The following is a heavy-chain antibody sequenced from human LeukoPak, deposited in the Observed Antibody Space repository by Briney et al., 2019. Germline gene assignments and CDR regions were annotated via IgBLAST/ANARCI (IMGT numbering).Heavy chain of an antibody. V-gene: IGHV3-30*03. CDR1: GFTFSNYG. Sequence: GRSLRLSCAASGFTFSNYGMHWVRQAPGQGLQGVALISNDGSNKYYTDSVKGRFTISRDNSKNALYLEMNSLRAEDTAVYFCARVVQTGYGGYKTYYYYFAMDVWGQGTAVTVSS. D-gene: IGHD5-12*01. CDR3: ARVVQTGYGGYKTYYYYFAMDV. J-gene: IGHJ6*02. CDR2: ISNDGSNK.